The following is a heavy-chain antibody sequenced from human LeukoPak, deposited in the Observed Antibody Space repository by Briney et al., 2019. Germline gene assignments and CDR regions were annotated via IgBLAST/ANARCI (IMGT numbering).Heavy chain of an antibody. J-gene: IGHJ4*02. D-gene: IGHD2-21*02. V-gene: IGHV3-33*08. Sequence: GGSLRLSCSASGFXFRSYGMHWVRQAPGKGLEWVAGIWYDGSSQDYADSVKGRYTISRDNSKNTLFLQMNSLRAEDTAIYYCARDDCGGDCYLVHWGQGTLVTVSS. CDR1: GFXFRSYG. CDR2: IWYDGSSQ. CDR3: ARDDCGGDCYLVH.